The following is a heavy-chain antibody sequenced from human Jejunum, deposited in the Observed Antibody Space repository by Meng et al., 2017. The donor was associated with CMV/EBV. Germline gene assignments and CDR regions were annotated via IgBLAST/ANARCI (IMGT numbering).Heavy chain of an antibody. V-gene: IGHV1-18*01. J-gene: IGHJ4*02. CDR3: ASGTPGRSYCDY. CDR1: GYTFGSYG. CDR2: FVNYVDT. Sequence: QVPLGGSGAEVQKPGASVRVSCKASGYTFGSYGICWVRQAPGQGLEWMGWFVNYVDTYPAPKFQGRVTMTTDTHTNTAFMELRSLTSDDTAVYYCASGTPGRSYCDYWGQGTLVTVSS. D-gene: IGHD2-15*01.